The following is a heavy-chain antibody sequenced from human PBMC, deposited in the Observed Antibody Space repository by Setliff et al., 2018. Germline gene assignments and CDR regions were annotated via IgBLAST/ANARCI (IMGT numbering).Heavy chain of an antibody. CDR2: ISPYSGES. Sequence: ASVKVSCKTSGFRFTSFGFSWVRQAPGQGLEWMGWISPYSGESNYAQKFQDRLTVTADTSTKTTYMELRSLTSDDTAVYFCTRSRGPRVALAADFDVWGKGTTVTVSS. CDR3: TRSRGPRVALAADFDV. CDR1: GFRFTSFG. J-gene: IGHJ6*04. D-gene: IGHD6-19*01. V-gene: IGHV1-18*01.